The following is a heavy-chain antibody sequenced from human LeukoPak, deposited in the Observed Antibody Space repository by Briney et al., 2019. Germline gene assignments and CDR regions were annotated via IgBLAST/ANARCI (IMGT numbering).Heavy chain of an antibody. CDR2: ISAYNGNT. J-gene: IGHJ3*02. D-gene: IGHD3-22*01. Sequence: GESLKISCKGSGYSFTSYWIGWVRQAPGQGLEWMGWISAYNGNTNYAQKLQGRVTMTTDTSTSTAYMELRSLRSDDTAVYYCARDRGYYSAGAFDIWGQGTMVTVSS. CDR1: GYSFTSYW. V-gene: IGHV1-18*04. CDR3: ARDRGYYSAGAFDI.